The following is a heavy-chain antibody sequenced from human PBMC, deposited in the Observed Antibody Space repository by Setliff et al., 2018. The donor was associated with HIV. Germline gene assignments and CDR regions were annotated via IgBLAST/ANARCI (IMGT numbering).Heavy chain of an antibody. Sequence: PSETLSLTCTVSGGSISTYYWSWIRQYPGKGLEWIGYIYYSGSTFYNPSLKSRVSISVLRSTDQFFLRLNSVTAADTAVYYCVRTNYYYYYMDVWGKGTTVTVSS. CDR2: IYYSGST. J-gene: IGHJ6*03. CDR3: VRTNYYYYYMDV. V-gene: IGHV4-59*06. CDR1: GGSISTYY.